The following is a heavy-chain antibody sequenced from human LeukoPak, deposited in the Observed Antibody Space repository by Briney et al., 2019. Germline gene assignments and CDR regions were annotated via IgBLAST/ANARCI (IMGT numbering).Heavy chain of an antibody. V-gene: IGHV3-7*01. CDR3: ANGDGFDY. CDR2: IKQDGSEK. D-gene: IGHD5-24*01. CDR1: GFTFSNFW. J-gene: IGHJ4*02. Sequence: PGGSLRFSCATSGFTFSNFWMSWVRQAPGKGLEWVANIKQDGSEKYYVDSVKGRFTISRDNAKNSLYLQMNSLRAEDTAVYYCANGDGFDYWGQGTLVTVSS.